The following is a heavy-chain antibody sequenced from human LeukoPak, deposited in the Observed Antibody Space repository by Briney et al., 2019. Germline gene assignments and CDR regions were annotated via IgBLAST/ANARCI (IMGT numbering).Heavy chain of an antibody. CDR3: ARIPYYYGSGSYYFDY. J-gene: IGHJ4*02. V-gene: IGHV4-34*01. CDR2: INHSGST. D-gene: IGHD3-10*01. CDR1: GGSFSGYY. Sequence: PSETLSLTCAVYGGSFSGYYWSWIRQPPGKGLEWIGEINHSGSTNYNPSLKSRVTISVDTSKNQFSLKLSSVTAADTAVYYCARIPYYYGSGSYYFDYWGQGTLVTVSS.